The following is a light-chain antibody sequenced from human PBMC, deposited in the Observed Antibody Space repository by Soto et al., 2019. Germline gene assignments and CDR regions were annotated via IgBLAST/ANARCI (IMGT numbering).Light chain of an antibody. CDR3: AAWDDSLNGDV. CDR2: SNN. Sequence: SVPAQPASASATPGPTGCNTCSERSSNIGRNTVNWYQQHPGTTPKLPIYSNNQPPSGVPDRFSGSKSGTSASLAISGRQSEDEADYSCAAWDDSLNGDVFGTGTKVPV. CDR1: SSNIGRNT. J-gene: IGLJ1*01. V-gene: IGLV1-44*01.